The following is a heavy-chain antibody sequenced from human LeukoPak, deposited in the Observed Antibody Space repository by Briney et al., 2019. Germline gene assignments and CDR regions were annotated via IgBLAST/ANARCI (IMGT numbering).Heavy chain of an antibody. CDR2: IYSGTT. CDR3: ARVAIPYDISPYYDGYMDV. V-gene: IGHV4-59*01. CDR1: GGSISSYY. J-gene: IGHJ6*03. Sequence: PSETLSLTRTVSGGSISSYYWSWIRQPPGKGLEWIGYIYSGTTNYNPSLQSRVTISVDTSKNQFSLKLSSVTAADTAVYYCARVAIPYDISPYYDGYMDVWGKGTTVTVSS. D-gene: IGHD3-22*01.